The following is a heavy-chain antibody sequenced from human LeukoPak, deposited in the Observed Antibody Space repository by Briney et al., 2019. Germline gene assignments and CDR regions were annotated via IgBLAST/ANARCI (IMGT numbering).Heavy chain of an antibody. Sequence: SQTLSLTCAISGDSVSSNSAAWNWIRQSPSRGLEWLGRTYYRSKLCYDYAVSVKSRMSINADTSNNQFSLQLNSVTPEDTAVYYCARSTSGYYDFWGQGTLVTVSS. J-gene: IGHJ4*02. CDR2: TYYRSKLCY. V-gene: IGHV6-1*01. CDR1: GDSVSSNSAA. D-gene: IGHD3-22*01. CDR3: ARSTSGYYDF.